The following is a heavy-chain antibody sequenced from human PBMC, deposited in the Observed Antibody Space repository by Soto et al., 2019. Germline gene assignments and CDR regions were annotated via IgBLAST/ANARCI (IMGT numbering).Heavy chain of an antibody. V-gene: IGHV3-30-3*01. J-gene: IGHJ4*02. CDR2: ISYDGSNK. CDR1: GFTFSSYA. D-gene: IGHD3-22*01. Sequence: QVQLVESGGGVVQPGRSLRLSCAASGFTFSSYAMHWVRQAPGKGLEWVAVISYDGSNKYYADSVKGRFTISRDNSKYTLYLQMNSLRAEDTAVYYCARGTYYYDSSGYYEIPYYFDYWGQGTLVTVSS. CDR3: ARGTYYYDSSGYYEIPYYFDY.